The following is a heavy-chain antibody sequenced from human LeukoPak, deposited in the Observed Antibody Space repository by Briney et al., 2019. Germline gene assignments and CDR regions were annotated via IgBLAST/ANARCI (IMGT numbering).Heavy chain of an antibody. Sequence: QPGGPLRLSCAASGFTFSSYAMHWVRQAPGKGLEWVAVISYDGSNKYYADSVKGRFTISRDNSRNMLYLQMNSLRAEDTAVYYCASSPRSGYYYGMDVWGQGTTVTVSS. CDR2: ISYDGSNK. CDR1: GFTFSSYA. J-gene: IGHJ6*02. D-gene: IGHD2-15*01. V-gene: IGHV3-30-3*01. CDR3: ASSPRSGYYYGMDV.